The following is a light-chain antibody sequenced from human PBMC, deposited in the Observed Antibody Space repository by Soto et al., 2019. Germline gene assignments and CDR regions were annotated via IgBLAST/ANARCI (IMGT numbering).Light chain of an antibody. CDR1: QSISIY. V-gene: IGKV1-39*01. J-gene: IGKJ1*01. Sequence: DLQMIQSPSSLSASVGDRVTITCRASQSISIYLNWYQQKPGKAPKLLIYAASSLQSGVPSRFSGSGSGTDFTLTISSLQPEDFATYYCQQTHTTPWTFGQGTRVEIK. CDR3: QQTHTTPWT. CDR2: AAS.